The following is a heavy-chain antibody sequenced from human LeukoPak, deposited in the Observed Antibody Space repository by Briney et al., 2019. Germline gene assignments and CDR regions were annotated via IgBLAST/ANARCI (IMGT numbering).Heavy chain of an antibody. CDR2: IYPGDSDT. Sequence: GESLKSSCKGSGYSFTSYWIGWVRQMPGKGLEWMGIIYPGDSDTRYSPSFQGQVTISADKSISTAYLQWSSLKASDTAMYYCARQGYSSSWYIGGGDAFDIWGQGTMVTVSS. D-gene: IGHD6-13*01. CDR1: GYSFTSYW. J-gene: IGHJ3*02. V-gene: IGHV5-51*01. CDR3: ARQGYSSSWYIGGGDAFDI.